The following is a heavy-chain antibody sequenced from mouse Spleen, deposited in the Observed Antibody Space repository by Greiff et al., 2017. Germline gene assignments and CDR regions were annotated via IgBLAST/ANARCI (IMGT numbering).Heavy chain of an antibody. CDR1: GYTFTSYW. D-gene: IGHD2-3*01. CDR3: ARAIYDGYSSGWYFDV. CDR2: IDPSDSYT. J-gene: IGHJ1*01. Sequence: VQLQQPGAELVMPGASVKLSCKASGYTFTSYWMHWVKQRPGQGLEWIGEIDPSDSYTNYNQKFKGKATLTVDKSSSTAYMQLSSLTSEDSAVYYCARAIYDGYSSGWYFDVWGAGTTVTVSS. V-gene: IGHV1-69*01.